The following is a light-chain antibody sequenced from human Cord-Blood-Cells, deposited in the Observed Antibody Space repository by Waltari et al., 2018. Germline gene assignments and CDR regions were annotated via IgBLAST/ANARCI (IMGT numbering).Light chain of an antibody. CDR3: QQEYSTPRK. CDR2: WAS. J-gene: IGKJ1*01. CDR1: QSVLYSSNNKNY. V-gene: IGKV4-1*01. Sequence: DIVMTQSPDSLAVSLGERATINCKSSQSVLYSSNNKNYLAWYQQKPGQPPKLLIYWASTRESGVPHRFRVSGSGTDFSLTISSLQAEDVAVYDCQQEYSTPRKFGQGTKVEIK.